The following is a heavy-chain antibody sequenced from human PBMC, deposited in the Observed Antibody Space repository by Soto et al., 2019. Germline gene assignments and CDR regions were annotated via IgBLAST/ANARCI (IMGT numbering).Heavy chain of an antibody. V-gene: IGHV3-33*01. CDR2: IWYDGSNK. J-gene: IGHJ6*03. Sequence: QVQLVESGGGVVQPGRSLRLSCAASGFTFSSYGMHWVRQAPGKGLEWVAVIWYDGSNKYYADSVKGRFTISRDNSKNTLYLQMNSLRAEDTAVYYCARYGLDNFDWLLYRNYYYYMDVWGKGTTVTVSS. D-gene: IGHD3-9*01. CDR3: ARYGLDNFDWLLYRNYYYYMDV. CDR1: GFTFSSYG.